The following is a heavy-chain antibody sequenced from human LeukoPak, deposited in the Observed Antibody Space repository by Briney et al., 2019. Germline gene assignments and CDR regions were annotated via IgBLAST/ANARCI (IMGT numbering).Heavy chain of an antibody. Sequence: SETLSLTCTVSGGSISSSSYYWSWIRQPAGKGLEWIGRIYTSGSTNYNPSLKSRVTISLDTSKSQFSLKLSSVTAADTAVYYCARQVATKGEWAFDVWGQGTVVTVSS. CDR3: ARQVATKGEWAFDV. CDR2: IYTSGST. CDR1: GGSISSSSYY. J-gene: IGHJ3*01. D-gene: IGHD5-12*01. V-gene: IGHV4-61*02.